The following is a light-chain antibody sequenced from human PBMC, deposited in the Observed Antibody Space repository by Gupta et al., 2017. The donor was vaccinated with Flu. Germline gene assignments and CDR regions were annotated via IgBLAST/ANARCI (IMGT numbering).Light chain of an antibody. J-gene: IGKJ1*01. V-gene: IGKV3-20*01. CDR1: QSVSSSY. CDR2: GAS. CDR3: QHEGSSLWT. Sequence: EIVLTQSPGTLSLSPGERATLSCISSQSVSSSYLAWYQQKPGQAPRLLIYGASSRATGLPDRFSGSGSGTEFTLTISRREPEDFAVYYCQHEGSSLWTFGQGTKVEIK.